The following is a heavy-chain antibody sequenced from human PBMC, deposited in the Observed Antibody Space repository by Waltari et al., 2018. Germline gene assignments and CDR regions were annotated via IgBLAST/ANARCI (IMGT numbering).Heavy chain of an antibody. CDR2: ISAYNGNT. J-gene: IGHJ6*02. CDR1: GYTFTSYG. V-gene: IGHV1-18*01. D-gene: IGHD3-10*01. Sequence: QVQLVQSGAEVKKPGASVKVSCKASGYTFTSYGISWVRQAPGQGLEWMGWISAYNGNTKYAQKLHGRVTMTTDTATSTAYMELRSLRSDDAAVYYCASVGSITMVQGVIGGMDVWGQGTTVTVSS. CDR3: ASVGSITMVQGVIGGMDV.